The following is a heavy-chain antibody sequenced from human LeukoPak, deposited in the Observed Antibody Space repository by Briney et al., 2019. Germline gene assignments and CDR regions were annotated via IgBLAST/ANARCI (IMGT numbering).Heavy chain of an antibody. CDR1: GYTLTELS. J-gene: IGHJ2*01. Sequence: ASVKVSCKVSGYTLTELSMHWVRQAPGKGLEWMGGFDPEDGETIYAQKFQGRVTMTEDTSTDTAYMELSSLRSEDTAVYYCARGEKTYYYDSSGYWYFDLWGRGTLVTVSS. V-gene: IGHV1-24*01. CDR2: FDPEDGET. CDR3: ARGEKTYYYDSSGYWYFDL. D-gene: IGHD3-22*01.